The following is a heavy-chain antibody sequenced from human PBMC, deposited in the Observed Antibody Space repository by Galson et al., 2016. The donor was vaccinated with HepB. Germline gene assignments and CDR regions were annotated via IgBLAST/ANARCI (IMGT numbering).Heavy chain of an antibody. Sequence: SVKVSCKASGGTLNNFVISWVRQAPGQGLEWLGGIIFTLGPPSYAQKFPGRVTITADEATSTAYMELIRLRPEDTAVYYCVKGSQQLRRASGFDPWGQGTLVTVSS. CDR2: IIFTLGPP. J-gene: IGHJ5*02. CDR1: GGTLNNFV. D-gene: IGHD6-13*01. CDR3: VKGSQQLRRASGFDP. V-gene: IGHV1-69*13.